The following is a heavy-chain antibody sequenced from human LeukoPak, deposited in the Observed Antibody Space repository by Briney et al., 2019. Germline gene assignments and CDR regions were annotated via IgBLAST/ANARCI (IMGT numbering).Heavy chain of an antibody. V-gene: IGHV3-64*01. CDR1: GFTLSSYP. CDR3: ARAYGSGTYYDY. Sequence: GGSLRLSCAASGFTLSSYPMHWVRPAPGKGLEYVSAISSNGGSTDYANSVKGRFTSSRDTSKNTVYIQMGRLRAEDMAVYYCARAYGSGTYYDYWGQGSLVLVSS. D-gene: IGHD3-10*01. J-gene: IGHJ4*02. CDR2: ISSNGGST.